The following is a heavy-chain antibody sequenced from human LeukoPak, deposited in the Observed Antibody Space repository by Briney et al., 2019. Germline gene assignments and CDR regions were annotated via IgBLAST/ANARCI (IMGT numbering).Heavy chain of an antibody. V-gene: IGHV3-21*01. D-gene: IGHD3-3*01. CDR1: GFTFSSYS. CDR2: ISSSSSYI. J-gene: IGHJ6*03. Sequence: GGSLRLSCAASGFTFSSYSMNWVRQAPGKGLEWVSSISSSSSYIYYADSVKGRFTISRDNAKNSLYLQMNSLRAEDTAVYYCAREGDDFWSGYYPEGDYYYYYYMDVWGKGTTVTVSS. CDR3: AREGDDFWSGYYPEGDYYYYYYMDV.